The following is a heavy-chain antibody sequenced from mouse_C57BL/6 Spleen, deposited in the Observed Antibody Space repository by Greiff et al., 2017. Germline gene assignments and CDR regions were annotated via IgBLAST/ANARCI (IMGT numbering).Heavy chain of an antibody. CDR3: ARGYYGSSLYWYFDV. CDR1: GFTFSSYA. V-gene: IGHV5-4*03. J-gene: IGHJ1*03. Sequence: EVKLVESGGGLVKPGGSLKLSCAASGFTFSSYAMSWVRQTPEKRLEWVATISDGGSYTYYPDNVKGRFTISRDNAKNNLYLQMSHLKSEDTAMYYCARGYYGSSLYWYFDVWGTGTTVTVSS. CDR2: ISDGGSYT. D-gene: IGHD1-1*01.